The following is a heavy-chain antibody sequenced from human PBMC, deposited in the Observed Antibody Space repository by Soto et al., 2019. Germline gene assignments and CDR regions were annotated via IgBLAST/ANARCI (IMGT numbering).Heavy chain of an antibody. CDR3: ASGIVSTYYYYGMDV. CDR2: INPFDGSR. V-gene: IGHV1-46*01. Sequence: ASVKVSCKASGYIFTSYYLHWVRQAPGQGLEWMGWINPFDGSRMFAQSFQGRVTFTRDTSTSTVYMELSGLRSDDTAVYYCASGIVSTYYYYGMDVWGQGTTVTVSS. D-gene: IGHD5-12*01. CDR1: GYIFTSYY. J-gene: IGHJ6*02.